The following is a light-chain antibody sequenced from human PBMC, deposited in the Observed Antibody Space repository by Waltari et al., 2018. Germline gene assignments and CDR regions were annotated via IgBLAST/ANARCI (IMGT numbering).Light chain of an antibody. V-gene: IGKV3-20*01. CDR2: GAS. Sequence: EIVLTQSPGTLSLSPGERAPLSCRASQSVSSSYFAWYQQKPGQAPRLLMYGASNRATGIPDRFSGSGSGTDFTLTISRLEPEDFAVYYCQQYGSSPGTFGQGTKVET. J-gene: IGKJ1*01. CDR3: QQYGSSPGT. CDR1: QSVSSSY.